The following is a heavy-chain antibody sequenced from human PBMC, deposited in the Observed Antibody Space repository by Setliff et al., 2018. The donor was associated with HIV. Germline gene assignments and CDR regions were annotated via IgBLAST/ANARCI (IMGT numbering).Heavy chain of an antibody. V-gene: IGHV3-30*02. J-gene: IGHJ3*02. D-gene: IGHD3-22*01. Sequence: GGSLRLSCATSGLTFSNCGMHWVRQAPGKGLEWVASIRSDGSNKYYADSVKGRFTISRDNAKNSLYLQMNSLRAKDTAVYYCARTYYYDASGYYRPFDIWGQGTMVTVSS. CDR2: IRSDGSNK. CDR3: ARTYYYDASGYYRPFDI. CDR1: GLTFSNCG.